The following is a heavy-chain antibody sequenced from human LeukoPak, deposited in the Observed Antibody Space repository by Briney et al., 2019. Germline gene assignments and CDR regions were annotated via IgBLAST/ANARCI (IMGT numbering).Heavy chain of an antibody. CDR2: INPNSGGT. Sequence: ASVKVSCKASGYTFTGYYMHWVRQAPGQGLEWMGRINPNSGGTNYAQKFQGRVTITADESTSTAYMELSSLRSEDTAVYYCAREYDFWSGYHPYYYYMDVWGKGTTVTVSS. V-gene: IGHV1-2*06. D-gene: IGHD3-3*01. CDR3: AREYDFWSGYHPYYYYMDV. J-gene: IGHJ6*03. CDR1: GYTFTGYY.